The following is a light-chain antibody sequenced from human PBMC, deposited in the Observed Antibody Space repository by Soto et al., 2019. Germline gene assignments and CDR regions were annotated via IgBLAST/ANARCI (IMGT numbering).Light chain of an antibody. V-gene: IGKV1-39*01. CDR1: QNIINF. J-gene: IGKJ2*01. CDR3: QQSYSTPYT. CDR2: GAY. Sequence: DIQMTQFPSSLSASVGDRVTITCRASQNIINFLNWYQQKPGKAPNLLIYGAYSLQSGDPSRFSGSGSGTDFTLTIANLQPEDFATYFCQQSYSTPYTFCQGTDLEI.